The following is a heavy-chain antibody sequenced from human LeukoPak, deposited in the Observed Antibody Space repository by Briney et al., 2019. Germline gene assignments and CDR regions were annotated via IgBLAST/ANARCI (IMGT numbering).Heavy chain of an antibody. J-gene: IGHJ6*02. Sequence: PGGSLRLSCAASGFTVSSNYMSWVRQAPGKGLEWVSVIYSGGSRYYADSVKGRFTISRDESKNTLYLQMNSLRAEDTAVYYCARDLVSYYGMDVWGQGTTVTVSS. D-gene: IGHD6-6*01. CDR3: ARDLVSYYGMDV. V-gene: IGHV3-66*01. CDR2: IYSGGSR. CDR1: GFTVSSNY.